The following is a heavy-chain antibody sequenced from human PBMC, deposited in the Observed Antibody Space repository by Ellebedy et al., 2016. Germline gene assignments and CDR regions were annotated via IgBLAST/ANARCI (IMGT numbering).Heavy chain of an antibody. D-gene: IGHD6-13*01. CDR2: INTNTGNP. V-gene: IGHV7-4-1*02. CDR3: ARDTPYSSGWSLSADS. CDR1: GGTFSSYA. J-gene: IGHJ1*01. Sequence: ASVKVSCKASGGTFSSYAINWVRQAPGQGLEWMGWINTNTGNPTYAQGFTGHFVFSLDTSVSTAYLQIRSLKTEDTAVYYCARDTPYSSGWSLSADSWGQGTLVTVSS.